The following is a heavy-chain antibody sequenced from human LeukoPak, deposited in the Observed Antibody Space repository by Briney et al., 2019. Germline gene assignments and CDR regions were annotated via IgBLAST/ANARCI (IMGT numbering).Heavy chain of an antibody. CDR1: GFTFSSYW. CDR3: ARVATLGSFDY. Sequence: GGSLRLSCAASGFTFSSYWMSWVRQAPGKELEWVANIKQDGSEKYYVDSVKGRFTISRDNAKNSLYLQMNSLRAEDTAVYYCARVATLGSFDYWGQGTLVTVSS. D-gene: IGHD3-16*01. J-gene: IGHJ4*02. V-gene: IGHV3-7*05. CDR2: IKQDGSEK.